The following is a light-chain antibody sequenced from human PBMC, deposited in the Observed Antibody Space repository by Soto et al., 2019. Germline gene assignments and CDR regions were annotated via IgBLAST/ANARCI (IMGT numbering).Light chain of an antibody. J-gene: IGKJ1*01. V-gene: IGKV1-5*01. CDR2: DAS. CDR3: QQYNSYSPSWT. Sequence: DIQMTQSPSTLWASVGDRVTITCRASQSISSWLAWYQQKPGKAPKLLIYDASSLESGVPSRFSGSGSGTEFTLTISSLQPDDFATYYCQQYNSYSPSWTFGQGTKVEIK. CDR1: QSISSW.